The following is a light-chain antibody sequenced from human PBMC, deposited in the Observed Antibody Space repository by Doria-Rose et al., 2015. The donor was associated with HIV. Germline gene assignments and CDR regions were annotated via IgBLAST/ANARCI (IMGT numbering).Light chain of an antibody. CDR3: QSYDSRLSVYV. J-gene: IGLJ1*01. CDR2: GNT. V-gene: IGLV1-40*01. Sequence: QTVVTQEPSVSGAPGQRVAISCTGSSSNIGAGFDVNWYQQFPGTAPKRLIHGNTNRPSGVPDRFSGSKSGTSASQAISGLRAEDEADYYCQSYDSRLSVYVFGTGTKVTVL. CDR1: SSNIGAGFD.